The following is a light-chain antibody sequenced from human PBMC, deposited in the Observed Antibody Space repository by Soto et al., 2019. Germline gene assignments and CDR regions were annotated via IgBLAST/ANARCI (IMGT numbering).Light chain of an antibody. CDR3: QQSYSTPLRT. CDR1: QSISNS. J-gene: IGKJ1*01. Sequence: DIQMTQSPSSLSASVGDRVTITCRASQSISNSLNWYQQKPGKAPKLLIYAASTLHSGAPSRFSGTGFGTDFTLTISSLQPEDFATYYCQQSYSTPLRTFGQGTKVEIK. V-gene: IGKV1-39*01. CDR2: AAS.